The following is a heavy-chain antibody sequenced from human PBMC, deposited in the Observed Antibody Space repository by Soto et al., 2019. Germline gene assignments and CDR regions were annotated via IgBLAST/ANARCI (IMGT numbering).Heavy chain of an antibody. V-gene: IGHV1-46*03. J-gene: IGHJ4*02. CDR2: INPSSGST. Sequence: QVQLVQSGAEVKKRGASVKVSCKASGYTFTTYYIHWVRQAPGQGLEWMGIINPSSGSTSSAQKFQGRVTMTRDTSTSTVYMELSSLRSEDTAVYYCSRAPFASGSGWYDYWGQGTLVTVSS. D-gene: IGHD6-19*01. CDR3: SRAPFASGSGWYDY. CDR1: GYTFTTYY.